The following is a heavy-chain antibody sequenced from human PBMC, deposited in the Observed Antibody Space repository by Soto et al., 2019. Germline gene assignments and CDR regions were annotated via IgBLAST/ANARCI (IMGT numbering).Heavy chain of an antibody. D-gene: IGHD5-12*01. CDR3: AKVTVGDGYNLGYFDY. Sequence: WGSLRLSCAASGFTFSSYAMSWVRQAPGKGLEWVSAISGSGGSTYYADSVKGRFTISRDNSKNTLYLQMNSLRAEDTAVYYCAKVTVGDGYNLGYFDYWGQGTLVTVSS. CDR1: GFTFSSYA. J-gene: IGHJ4*02. CDR2: ISGSGGST. V-gene: IGHV3-23*01.